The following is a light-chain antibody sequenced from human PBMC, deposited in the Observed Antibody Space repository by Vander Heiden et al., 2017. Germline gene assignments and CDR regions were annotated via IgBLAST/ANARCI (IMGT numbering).Light chain of an antibody. CDR3: AAWDDSLNVHYV. Sequence: QAVLTQPPSASGTPGQRVTISWSGSSSNIGSNTVNWYQQIPGTAPKLLIYTNNQRPSGVPDRFSGSKSGTSASLAISGLQSEDEADYYCAAWDDSLNVHYVFGTGTKVTVL. J-gene: IGLJ1*01. CDR2: TNN. CDR1: SSNIGSNT. V-gene: IGLV1-44*01.